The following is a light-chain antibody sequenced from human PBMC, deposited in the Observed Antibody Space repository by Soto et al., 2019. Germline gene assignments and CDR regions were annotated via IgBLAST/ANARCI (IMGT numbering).Light chain of an antibody. CDR2: AAS. J-gene: IGKJ1*01. V-gene: IGKV3-15*01. CDR3: QQYNNWPPKT. CDR1: QSVGSD. Sequence: EIVMTQSPATLSVSPGERASLSCRASQSVGSDLAWYQQKPGQAPRLLIYAASTRAPGIPTRFSGSGSGTECTLNISSLQSEDFAVYYCQQYNNWPPKTFGQGTKVEIK.